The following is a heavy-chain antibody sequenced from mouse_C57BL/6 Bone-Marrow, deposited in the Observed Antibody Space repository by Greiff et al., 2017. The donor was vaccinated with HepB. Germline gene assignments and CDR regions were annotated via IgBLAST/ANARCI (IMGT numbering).Heavy chain of an antibody. V-gene: IGHV1-64*01. CDR2: IHPNSGST. Sequence: QVQLQQPGAELVKPGASVKLSCKASGYTFTSYWMHWVKQRPGQGLEWIGMIHPNSGSTNYNEKFKSKATLTVDKSSSTAYMQLSSLTSEDSAVYYCARIITTAVASMDYWGQGTSVTVSS. CDR1: GYTFTSYW. J-gene: IGHJ4*01. D-gene: IGHD1-1*01. CDR3: ARIITTAVASMDY.